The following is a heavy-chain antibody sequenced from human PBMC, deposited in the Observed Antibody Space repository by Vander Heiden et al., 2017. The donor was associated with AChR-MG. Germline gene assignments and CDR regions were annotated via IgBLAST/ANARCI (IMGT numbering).Heavy chain of an antibody. Sequence: QVQLVESGGGLVKTGGSLRLSCEASGFPFSDYYMSWIRQAPGKGLGWVSYISSSGSTIYYADSVKGRFTISRDNAKNSLYLQMNSLRAEDTAVYYCARSLPEPGLFDYWGQGTLVTVSS. CDR2: ISSSGSTI. J-gene: IGHJ4*02. V-gene: IGHV3-11*01. CDR3: ARSLPEPGLFDY. CDR1: GFPFSDYY. D-gene: IGHD1-26*01.